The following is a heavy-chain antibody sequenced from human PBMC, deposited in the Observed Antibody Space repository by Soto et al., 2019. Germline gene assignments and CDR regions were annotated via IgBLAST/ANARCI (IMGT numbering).Heavy chain of an antibody. CDR3: TTEDPPGDYYLERPPFDY. Sequence: GGSLRLSCAASGFTFSNAWMNWVRQAPGKGLEWVGRIKSKTDGGTTDYAAPVKGRFTISRDDSKNTLYLQMNSLKTEDTAVYYCTTEDPPGDYYLERPPFDYWGQGTLVTVSS. CDR2: IKSKTDGGTT. V-gene: IGHV3-15*07. D-gene: IGHD4-17*01. J-gene: IGHJ4*02. CDR1: GFTFSNAW.